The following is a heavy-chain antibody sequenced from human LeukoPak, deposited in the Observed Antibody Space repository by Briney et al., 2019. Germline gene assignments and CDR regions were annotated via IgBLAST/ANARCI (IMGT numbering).Heavy chain of an antibody. Sequence: GGSLILSCAASGFTFSSYWMSRVRQAPGKGLEWVANIKQDESEKHYVDSVKGRFTISRDNAKKSLYLQMNSLRAEDTAVYYCAREAKESSGMHVWGKGTTVTVSS. CDR1: GFTFSSYW. CDR3: AREAKESSGMHV. V-gene: IGHV3-7*03. CDR2: IKQDESEK. J-gene: IGHJ6*04.